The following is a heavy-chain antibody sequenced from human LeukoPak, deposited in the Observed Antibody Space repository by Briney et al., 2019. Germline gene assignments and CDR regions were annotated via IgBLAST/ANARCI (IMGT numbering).Heavy chain of an antibody. D-gene: IGHD4-17*01. CDR1: GFTFSSYA. V-gene: IGHV3-30*04. Sequence: GGSLRLSCAASGFTFSSYAMHWVRQAPGKGLEWVAVISYDGSNKYYADSVKGRFTISRDNSKNTLYLQMNSLRAEDTAVYYCARDQRGDYYYGDYVPYYYYGMDVWGQGTTVTVSS. CDR3: ARDQRGDYYYGDYVPYYYYGMDV. J-gene: IGHJ6*02. CDR2: ISYDGSNK.